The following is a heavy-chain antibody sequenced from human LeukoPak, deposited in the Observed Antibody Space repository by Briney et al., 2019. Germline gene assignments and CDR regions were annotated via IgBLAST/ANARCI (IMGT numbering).Heavy chain of an antibody. Sequence: ASVKVSCKASGYTFTSYYIHWVRQAPGQGLEWMGIINPSGGSTNYAQKFQGRVTMTRDMSTSTVYMELSSLRSEDTAAYYCAKSSLRSDYYKNWGQGTLVTVSS. V-gene: IGHV1-46*01. CDR2: INPSGGST. J-gene: IGHJ4*02. D-gene: IGHD3-3*01. CDR1: GYTFTSYY. CDR3: AKSSLRSDYYKN.